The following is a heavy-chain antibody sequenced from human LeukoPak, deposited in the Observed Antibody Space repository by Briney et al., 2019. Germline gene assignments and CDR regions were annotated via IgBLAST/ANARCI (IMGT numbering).Heavy chain of an antibody. Sequence: PSETLSLTCTVSGGSISSYYWSWIRQPPGKGLEWIGYIYYSGSTNYNPSLKSRVTISVDTSKNQFSLKLSSVTAADAAVYYCARHRLDVSQLDYWGQGTLVTVSS. CDR2: IYYSGST. J-gene: IGHJ4*02. V-gene: IGHV4-59*08. D-gene: IGHD6-19*01. CDR1: GGSISSYY. CDR3: ARHRLDVSQLDY.